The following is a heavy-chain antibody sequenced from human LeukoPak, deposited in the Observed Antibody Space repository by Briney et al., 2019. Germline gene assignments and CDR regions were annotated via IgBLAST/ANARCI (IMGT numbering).Heavy chain of an antibody. D-gene: IGHD6-13*01. CDR2: INPNSGGT. CDR1: ASTFTAYY. V-gene: IGHV1-2*02. CDR3: ARDRAASWGFDP. J-gene: IGHJ5*02. Sequence: ASVKVSCKASASTFTAYYMHWVRQAPGQGLEWMGWINPNSGGTNYGKKFQGRVTMTRDKSISTVYMELSRLRSDDTAVYYCARDRAASWGFDPWGQGTLVTVSS.